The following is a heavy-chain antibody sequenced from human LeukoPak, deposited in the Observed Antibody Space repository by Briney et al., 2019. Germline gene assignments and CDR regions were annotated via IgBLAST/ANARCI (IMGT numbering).Heavy chain of an antibody. CDR1: GYTSTSYG. CDR2: ISAYNGNT. Sequence: ASVKVSCKASGYTSTSYGISWVRQAPGQGLEWMGWISAYNGNTNYAQKLQGRVTMTTDTSTSTAYMELRSLRSDDTAVYYCARDARIAVSYYFDYWGQGTLVTVSS. J-gene: IGHJ4*02. CDR3: ARDARIAVSYYFDY. D-gene: IGHD6-19*01. V-gene: IGHV1-18*01.